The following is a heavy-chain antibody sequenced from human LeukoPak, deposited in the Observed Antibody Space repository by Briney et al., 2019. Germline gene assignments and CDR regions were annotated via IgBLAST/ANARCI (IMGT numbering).Heavy chain of an antibody. CDR2: ISGSGGST. V-gene: IGHV3-23*01. CDR1: GFTFSSYA. CDR3: ASGLVGIYYGMDV. J-gene: IGHJ6*02. Sequence: PGGSLRLSCAASGFTFSSYAMSWVRQAPGKGLEWVSAISGSGGSTYYADSVKGRFTISRDNSKNTLYLQMNSLRAEDTAVYYCASGLVGIYYGMDVWGQGTTVTVSS. D-gene: IGHD1-26*01.